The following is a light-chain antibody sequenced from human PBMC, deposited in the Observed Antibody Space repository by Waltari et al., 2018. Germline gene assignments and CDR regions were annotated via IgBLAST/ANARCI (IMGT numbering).Light chain of an antibody. CDR1: QSISSW. J-gene: IGKJ1*01. Sequence: DIQMTQSPSTLSASVGDRVTITCRASQSISSWLAWYQKKPGKAPKHLIYKASSLESGVPSRFSGSGSGTEFTLTISSLQPDDFATYYCQQYKSYPSTFGQGTKVEIK. CDR2: KAS. CDR3: QQYKSYPST. V-gene: IGKV1-5*03.